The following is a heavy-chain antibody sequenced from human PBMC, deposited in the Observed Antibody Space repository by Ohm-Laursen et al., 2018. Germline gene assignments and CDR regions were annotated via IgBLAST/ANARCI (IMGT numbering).Heavy chain of an antibody. Sequence: PSETLSLTCTVSAGSITNYYWTWVRQPAGKGLEWIGRISSSGSTNYNPSLKSRVTISVDTSKNQFSLKLSSVTAADTAVYYCARQPPYEAQFDYWGQGTLVTVSS. CDR1: AGSITNYY. CDR3: ARQPPYEAQFDY. D-gene: IGHD3-3*01. V-gene: IGHV4-4*07. J-gene: IGHJ4*02. CDR2: ISSSGST.